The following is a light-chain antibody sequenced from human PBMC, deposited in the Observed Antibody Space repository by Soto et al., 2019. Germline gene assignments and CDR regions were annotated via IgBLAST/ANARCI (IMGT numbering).Light chain of an antibody. V-gene: IGKV1-33*01. J-gene: IGKJ1*01. CDR2: DAS. CDR3: QQYDNPWT. CDR1: QDISNY. Sequence: DIQMTQSPSSLSASVGDRVTITCQASQDISNYLNWYQQKPGKAPKLLIYDASNLETEVPSRFSGSGSGTDFTFTISSLQPEDIATYYCQQYDNPWTFGQGTKVDIK.